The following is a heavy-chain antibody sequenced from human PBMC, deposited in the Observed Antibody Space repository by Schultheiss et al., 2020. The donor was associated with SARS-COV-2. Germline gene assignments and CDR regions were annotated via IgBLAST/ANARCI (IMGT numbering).Heavy chain of an antibody. J-gene: IGHJ5*02. V-gene: IGHV3-33*08. Sequence: GGSMRLSCAASGSTFSPYVMHWVRQAPGKGLEWVAVIWYDGSNKYYADSVKGRFTISRDNSKNTLYLQMNSLRAEDTAVYYCVRYASHTDRNMDYWFDPWGQGTLVTVSS. CDR1: GSTFSPYV. D-gene: IGHD3-9*01. CDR2: IWYDGSNK. CDR3: VRYASHTDRNMDYWFDP.